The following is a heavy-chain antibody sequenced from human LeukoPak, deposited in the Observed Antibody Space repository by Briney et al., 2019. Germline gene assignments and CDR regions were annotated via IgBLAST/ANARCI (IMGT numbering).Heavy chain of an antibody. V-gene: IGHV4-34*01. CDR2: INHSGST. CDR3: ARGYLEYQLLWGFDP. D-gene: IGHD2-2*01. J-gene: IGHJ5*02. CDR1: GGSFSGYY. Sequence: SETLSLTCAVYGGSFSGYYWSWIRQSPGKGLEWIGEINHSGSTNYNPSLKSRVTISVDTSKNQFSLKLSSVTAADTAVYYCARGYLEYQLLWGFDPWGQGTLVTVSS.